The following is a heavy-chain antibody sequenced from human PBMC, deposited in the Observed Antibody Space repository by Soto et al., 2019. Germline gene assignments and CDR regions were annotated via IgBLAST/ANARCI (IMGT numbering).Heavy chain of an antibody. CDR2: IYYSGST. Sequence: SETLSLTCTVSGGSISSYYWSWIRQPPGKGLEWIGYIYYSGSTNYNPSLKSRVTISVDTSKNQFSLKLSSVTAADTAVYYCARGYYDFWSGYMDYYYYMDVWGKGTTVTLSS. V-gene: IGHV4-59*01. CDR3: ARGYYDFWSGYMDYYYYMDV. J-gene: IGHJ6*03. CDR1: GGSISSYY. D-gene: IGHD3-3*01.